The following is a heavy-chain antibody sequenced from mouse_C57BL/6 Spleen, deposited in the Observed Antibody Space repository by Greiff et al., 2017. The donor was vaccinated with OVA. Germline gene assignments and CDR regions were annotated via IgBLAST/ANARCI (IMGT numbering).Heavy chain of an antibody. D-gene: IGHD1-1*01. CDR2: INYDGSST. Sequence: EVQRVESEGGLVQPGSSMKLSCTASGFTFSDYYMAWVRQVPEKGLEWVANINYDGSSTYYLDSLKSRFIISRDNAKNILYLQMSSLKSEDTATYYCARDHYYGSGGFAYWGQGTLVTVSA. CDR1: GFTFSDYY. CDR3: ARDHYYGSGGFAY. J-gene: IGHJ3*01. V-gene: IGHV5-16*01.